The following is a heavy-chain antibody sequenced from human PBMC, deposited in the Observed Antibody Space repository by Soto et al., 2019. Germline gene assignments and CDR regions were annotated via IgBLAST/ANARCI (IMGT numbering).Heavy chain of an antibody. J-gene: IGHJ4*02. D-gene: IGHD6-19*01. CDR1: GYSFTSYW. Sequence: PGESLKISCKGSGYSFTSYWIGWVRQMPGKGLEWMGIIYPGDSDTRYSPSFQGQVTISADKSISTAYLQWSSLKASDTAMYYCARLNLGSGWTAPFDYWGQGTLVTVSS. V-gene: IGHV5-51*01. CDR3: ARLNLGSGWTAPFDY. CDR2: IYPGDSDT.